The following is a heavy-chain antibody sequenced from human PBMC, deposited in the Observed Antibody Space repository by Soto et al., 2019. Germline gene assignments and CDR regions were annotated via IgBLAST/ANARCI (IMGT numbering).Heavy chain of an antibody. CDR2: IYYSGST. CDR1: GGSISSSRSY. CDR3: ARVRTDFWSGSITYGMDV. D-gene: IGHD3-3*01. J-gene: IGHJ6*02. V-gene: IGHV4-30-4*01. Sequence: SETLSLTCNVSGGSISSSRSYWSWIRQPPGKGLEWIGYIYYSGSTYYNPSLKSRVTISVDTSKNQFSLKLSSVTAADTAVYYCARVRTDFWSGSITYGMDVWGHGTTVTVSS.